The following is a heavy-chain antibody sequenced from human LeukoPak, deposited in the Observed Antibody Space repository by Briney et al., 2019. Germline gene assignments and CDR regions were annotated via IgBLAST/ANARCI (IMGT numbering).Heavy chain of an antibody. CDR3: AREAPPQRLVHRGYYYYMDV. Sequence: SGGSLRLSCAASGFTFSSYSMNWVRQAPGKGLEWVSYISSSSSTIYYADSVKGRFTISRDNAKNSLYLQMNSLRAEDTAVYYCAREAPPQRLVHRGYYYYMDVWGKGTTVTVSS. CDR1: GFTFSSYS. CDR2: ISSSSSTI. D-gene: IGHD6-13*01. V-gene: IGHV3-48*01. J-gene: IGHJ6*03.